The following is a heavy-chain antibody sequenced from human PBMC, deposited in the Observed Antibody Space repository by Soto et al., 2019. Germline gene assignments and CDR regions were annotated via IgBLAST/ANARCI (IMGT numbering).Heavy chain of an antibody. CDR3: ARSQYCSSTSCLRPGFDP. D-gene: IGHD2-2*01. Sequence: PGESLKISCEASGYSFSNHWSAWVRQKPGKGLEWMGIIYPGDSDTRYSPSFQGQVTISADKSISTAYLQWSSLKASDTAMYYCARSQYCSSTSCLRPGFDPWGEGTLVTVSS. CDR1: GYSFSNHW. J-gene: IGHJ5*02. CDR2: IYPGDSDT. V-gene: IGHV5-51*01.